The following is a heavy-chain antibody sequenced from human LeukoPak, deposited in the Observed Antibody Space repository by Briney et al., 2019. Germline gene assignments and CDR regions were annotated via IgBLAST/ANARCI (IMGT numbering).Heavy chain of an antibody. D-gene: IGHD5-18*01. CDR3: AKGGGYSYENYYFYMDV. V-gene: IGHV3-30*02. CDR2: IRYDGNNK. CDR1: GFTFSTYG. J-gene: IGHJ6*03. Sequence: PGGSLRLSCAVSGFTFSTYGMHWVRQPPGKGLEWVAFIRYDGNNKDYADSVKGRFSISRDNSKNTLYLQMNSLRAEDTAVYYCAKGGGYSYENYYFYMDVWGKGTTVTVSS.